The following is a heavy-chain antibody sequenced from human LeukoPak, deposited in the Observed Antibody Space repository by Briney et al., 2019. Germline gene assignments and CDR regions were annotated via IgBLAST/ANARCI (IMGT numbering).Heavy chain of an antibody. J-gene: IGHJ4*02. CDR3: ARHIAPGYNSGWYFDY. Sequence: GESLKISCKGSGYSFTNYWIGWVRQMPGKGLEWMGTIYPGDSDIRYSLSFQGQVTISADKSISTAYLQWSSLKASDTAMYYCARHIAPGYNSGWYFDYWGQGTLVTVSS. CDR2: IYPGDSDI. CDR1: GYSFTNYW. D-gene: IGHD6-19*01. V-gene: IGHV5-51*01.